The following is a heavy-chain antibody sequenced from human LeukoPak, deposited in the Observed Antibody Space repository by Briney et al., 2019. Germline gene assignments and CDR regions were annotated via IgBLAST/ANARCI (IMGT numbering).Heavy chain of an antibody. CDR1: GGSISSSSSY. J-gene: IGHJ6*03. V-gene: IGHV4-39*01. CDR2: IYYSGST. CDR3: ARRTPQNYYYYMDV. Sequence: PSETLSLTCTVSGGSISSSSSYWAWIRQPPGTGLEWIGNIYYSGSTYYNPSLKSRVTISVDTSKNQFSLKLSSVTAADTAVYYCARRTPQNYYYYMDVWGKGTTVTISS.